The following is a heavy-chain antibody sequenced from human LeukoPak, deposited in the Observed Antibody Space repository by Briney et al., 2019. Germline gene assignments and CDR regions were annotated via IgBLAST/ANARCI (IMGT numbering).Heavy chain of an antibody. Sequence: APVKVSCKASVGTFSSYAISWERQAPGHGLEWVGGIIPIFGTANYTQKFQDRVTITADKSTSTAYMELSSRRSADTAVSYWASPHIGGVGGVYFGMDVWGKGTTVTVST. D-gene: IGHD3-16*01. CDR3: ASPHIGGVGGVYFGMDV. J-gene: IGHJ6*04. CDR2: IIPIFGTA. CDR1: VGTFSSYA. V-gene: IGHV1-69*06.